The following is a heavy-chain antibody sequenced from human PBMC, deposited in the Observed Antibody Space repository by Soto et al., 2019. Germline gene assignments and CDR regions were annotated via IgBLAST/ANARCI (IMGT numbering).Heavy chain of an antibody. Sequence: QVQLQQWGAGLLKPSETLSLTCAVYGGSFSGYYCSWIRQPPGKGLEWIGEINHSGSTNYNPSLKSRVTISVDTSKNQFSLKLSSVTAADTAVYYCARSMYYGSGRFDYWGQGTLVTVSS. CDR2: INHSGST. D-gene: IGHD3-10*01. CDR3: ARSMYYGSGRFDY. CDR1: GGSFSGYY. J-gene: IGHJ4*02. V-gene: IGHV4-34*01.